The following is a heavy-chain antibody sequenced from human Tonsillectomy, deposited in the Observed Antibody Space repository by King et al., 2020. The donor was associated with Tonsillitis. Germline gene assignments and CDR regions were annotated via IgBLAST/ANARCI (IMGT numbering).Heavy chain of an antibody. CDR2: IYYSGST. CDR3: ARVGRGYSYGFFN. CDR1: GGSISSYY. D-gene: IGHD5-18*01. J-gene: IGHJ4*02. Sequence: QLQESGPGLVKPSETLSLTCTVSGGSISSYYWSWIRPPPGKGLEWIGYIYYSGSTNYNPSLKSRVTISVDTSKNQFSLKLSSVTAADTAVYYCARVGRGYSYGFFNWGQGTLVTVSS. V-gene: IGHV4-59*01.